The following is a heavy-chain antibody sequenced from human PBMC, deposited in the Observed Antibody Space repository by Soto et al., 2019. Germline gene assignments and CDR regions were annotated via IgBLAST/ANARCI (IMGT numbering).Heavy chain of an antibody. D-gene: IGHD3-10*01. J-gene: IGHJ4*02. V-gene: IGHV3-21*04. CDR3: ARGSSNYGSGTYIFAGEHYFDY. CDR1: GFTFSSYS. CDR2: ISSSTSYI. Sequence: PGGSLRLSCAASGFTFSSYSMNWVRQAPGKGLEWVSSISSSTSYIYYADSVKGRFTISRDNSKNTLYLQMTSLRADDTAVYYCARGSSNYGSGTYIFAGEHYFDYWGQGALVTVSS.